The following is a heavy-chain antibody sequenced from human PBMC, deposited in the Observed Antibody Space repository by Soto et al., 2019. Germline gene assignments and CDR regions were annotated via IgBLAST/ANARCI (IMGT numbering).Heavy chain of an antibody. CDR1: GFTFSSYG. CDR3: ARGLAARPFGMDV. V-gene: IGHV3-33*01. D-gene: IGHD6-6*01. Sequence: QVQLVESGGGVVQPGRSLRLSCAASGFTFSSYGMHWVRQAPGKGLEWVAVIWYDGSNKYYADSVKGRFTISRDNSKNTLYLQMNSLRADDTAGYYCARGLAARPFGMDVWGQGTTVTVSS. CDR2: IWYDGSNK. J-gene: IGHJ6*02.